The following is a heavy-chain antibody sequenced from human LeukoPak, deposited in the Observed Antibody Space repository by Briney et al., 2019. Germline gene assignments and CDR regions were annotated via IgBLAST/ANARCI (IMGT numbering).Heavy chain of an antibody. CDR3: ANTSGSYSLDFDY. V-gene: IGHV3-23*01. CDR1: GFTFSSYA. Sequence: GGSLRLSCAASGFTFSSYAMSWVRQAPGKGLEWVSAISGSGGSTYYADSVKGRFTISRDNSKNTLYLQMNSLRAEHTAVYFCANTSGSYSLDFDYWGQGTLVTVSS. D-gene: IGHD1-26*01. J-gene: IGHJ4*02. CDR2: ISGSGGST.